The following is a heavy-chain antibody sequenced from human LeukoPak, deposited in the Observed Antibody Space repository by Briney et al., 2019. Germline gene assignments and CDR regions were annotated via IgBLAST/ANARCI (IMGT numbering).Heavy chain of an antibody. Sequence: SVKVSCKASGGTFSSYAISWVRQAPGQGLEWMGGIIPIFGTANYAQKFRGRVTITADESTSTAYMELSSLRSEDTAVYYCARDKRDPSYYYYGMDVWGKGTTVTVSS. CDR1: GGTFSSYA. V-gene: IGHV1-69*13. J-gene: IGHJ6*04. CDR2: IIPIFGTA. CDR3: ARDKRDPSYYYYGMDV.